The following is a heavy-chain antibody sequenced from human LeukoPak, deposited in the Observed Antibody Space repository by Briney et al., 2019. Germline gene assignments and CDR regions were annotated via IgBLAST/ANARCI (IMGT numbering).Heavy chain of an antibody. CDR1: GGSFSGYY. J-gene: IGHJ4*02. D-gene: IGHD3-22*01. Sequence: SETLSLTCAVYGGSFSGYYWSWIRQPPGKGLEWIGEINHSGSTNYNPSLKSRVTISVDTSKNQFSLKLSSVTAADTAVYYCARAGDSSGYVDYWGQGTLVIVSS. CDR3: ARAGDSSGYVDY. CDR2: INHSGST. V-gene: IGHV4-34*01.